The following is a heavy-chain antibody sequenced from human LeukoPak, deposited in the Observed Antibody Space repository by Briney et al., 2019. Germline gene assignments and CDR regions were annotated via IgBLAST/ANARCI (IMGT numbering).Heavy chain of an antibody. CDR3: AKGSYYDSSGSFYFDY. D-gene: IGHD3-22*01. CDR1: GGSISSSNYY. J-gene: IGHJ4*02. Sequence: SETLSLTCTVSGGSISSSNYYWGWIRQPPGKGLEWIGTIYYSGTTYYNLSLKTRVTISVDTSKSQFSLKLTSVTAADTAVYYCAKGSYYDSSGSFYFDYWGQGTLVTVSS. V-gene: IGHV4-39*01. CDR2: IYYSGTT.